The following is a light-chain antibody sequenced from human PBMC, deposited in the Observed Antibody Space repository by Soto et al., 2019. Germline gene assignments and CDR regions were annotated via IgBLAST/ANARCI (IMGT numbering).Light chain of an antibody. CDR2: SNN. Sequence: QSVLTQPPSASGTSGQRVIISCSGSRSNIGHNAVNWFQQDPGTAPKVLIYSNNYRPSGVPDRFSGSKSGTSASLAISGLQSEDEADYYCVAWDESLNGWVFGGGTKLTVL. V-gene: IGLV1-44*01. CDR1: RSNIGHNA. J-gene: IGLJ3*02. CDR3: VAWDESLNGWV.